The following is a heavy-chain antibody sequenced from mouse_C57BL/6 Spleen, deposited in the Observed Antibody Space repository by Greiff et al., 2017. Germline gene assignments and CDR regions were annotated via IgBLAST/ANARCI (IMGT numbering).Heavy chain of an antibody. V-gene: IGHV5-6*01. CDR2: ISSGGSYT. CDR1: GFTFSSYG. J-gene: IGHJ2*01. Sequence: EVKVVESGGDFVKPGGSLKLSCAASGFTFSSYGMSWVRQTPDQRLEWVATISSGGSYTYYPDSVNGRFTISRDTAKNTLYLQMSSLKSEDTAMDDCARQGSNSGYFDYWGQGTTLTVSS. CDR3: ARQGSNSGYFDY. D-gene: IGHD2-5*01.